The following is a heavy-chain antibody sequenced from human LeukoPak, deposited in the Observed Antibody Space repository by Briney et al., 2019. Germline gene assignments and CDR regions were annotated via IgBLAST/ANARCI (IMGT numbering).Heavy chain of an antibody. CDR1: GFTFSSYG. CDR3: AKGRGYSYGTPHDY. J-gene: IGHJ4*02. CDR2: ISGSGGST. Sequence: GGSLRLSCAASGFTFSSYGMSWVRQAPGKGLEWVSGISGSGGSTYYADSVKGRFTISRDNSKNTLYLQMNSLRAEDTAVYYCAKGRGYSYGTPHDYWGQGTLVTVSS. V-gene: IGHV3-23*01. D-gene: IGHD5-18*01.